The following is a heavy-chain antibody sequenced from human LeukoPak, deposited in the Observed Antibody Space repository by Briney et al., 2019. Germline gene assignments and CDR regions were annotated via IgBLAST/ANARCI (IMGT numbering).Heavy chain of an antibody. J-gene: IGHJ5*02. CDR3: ARERLSMVRGVIPKEAWGWFDP. D-gene: IGHD3-10*01. V-gene: IGHV4-61*02. CDR1: GGSISSGGYY. Sequence: SETLSLTSTGSGGSISSGGYYWSCTRQPAGKGLEWIVRIYTSGNTNYNPSRKSRATISVDTSKNQFSLELSSVTAADTAVYYCARERLSMVRGVIPKEAWGWFDPWGQGTLVTVSS. CDR2: IYTSGNT.